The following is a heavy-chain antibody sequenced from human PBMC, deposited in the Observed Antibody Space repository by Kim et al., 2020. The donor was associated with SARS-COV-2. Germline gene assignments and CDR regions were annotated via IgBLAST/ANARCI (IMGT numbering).Heavy chain of an antibody. CDR3: AKVEAARPYYYYGMDV. CDR1: GFTFSSYA. Sequence: GGSLRLSCAASGFTFSSYAMSWVRQAPGKGLEWVSAISGSGGSTYYADSVKGRFTISRDNSKNTLYLQMNSLRAEDTAVYYCAKVEAARPYYYYGMDVWGKGTTVTVSS. J-gene: IGHJ6*04. V-gene: IGHV3-23*01. CDR2: ISGSGGST. D-gene: IGHD6-6*01.